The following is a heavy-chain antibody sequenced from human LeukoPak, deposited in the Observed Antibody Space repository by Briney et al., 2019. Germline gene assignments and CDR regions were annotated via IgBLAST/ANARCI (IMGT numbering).Heavy chain of an antibody. CDR1: GFTFSSYA. CDR2: ISGSGGST. Sequence: GGSLRLSCAASGFTFSSYAMSWVRQAPGKGLEWVSAISGSGGSTYYADSVKGRFTISRDNSKNTLYLQMNSLRAEDTAVYYCAKDLSPVAARPEWFDPWGQGTLVTVSS. J-gene: IGHJ5*02. V-gene: IGHV3-23*01. CDR3: AKDLSPVAARPEWFDP. D-gene: IGHD6-6*01.